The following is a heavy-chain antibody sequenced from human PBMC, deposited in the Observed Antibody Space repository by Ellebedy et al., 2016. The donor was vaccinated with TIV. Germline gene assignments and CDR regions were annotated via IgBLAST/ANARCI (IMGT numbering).Heavy chain of an antibody. CDR2: IYYSGNT. D-gene: IGHD3-10*01. Sequence: MPSETLSFTCTVASTSFGIGGYYWSWIRQHPGKGLEWIGYIYYSGNTHYNPSLESRISISIDTSKNQFSLTLTSVTAADTAVYYCARAPANLRSGDLLSGFDYWGQGTLVTVSS. J-gene: IGHJ4*02. CDR3: ARAPANLRSGDLLSGFDY. CDR1: STSFGIGGYY. V-gene: IGHV4-31*03.